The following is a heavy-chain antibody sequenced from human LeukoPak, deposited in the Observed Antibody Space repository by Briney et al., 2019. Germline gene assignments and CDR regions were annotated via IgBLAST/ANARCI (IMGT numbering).Heavy chain of an antibody. CDR2: ISWNSGSI. V-gene: IGHV3-9*01. Sequence: GGSLRLSCAASGFTLDDYAMHWVRQAPGKGLEWVSGISWNSGSIGYADSVKGRFTISRDNAKNSLYLQMNSLRAEDTALYYCAKDNTYSSSFSFDYWGQGTLVTVSS. CDR1: GFTLDDYA. CDR3: AKDNTYSSSFSFDY. J-gene: IGHJ4*02. D-gene: IGHD6-6*01.